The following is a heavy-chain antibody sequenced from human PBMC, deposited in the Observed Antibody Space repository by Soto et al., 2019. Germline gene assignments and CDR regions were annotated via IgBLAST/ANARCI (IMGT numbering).Heavy chain of an antibody. V-gene: IGHV4-39*01. CDR1: GGSIISSSYY. Sequence: QLQLQESGPGLVKPSETLSLTCTVSGGSIISSSYYCGWIRQPPGKGLEWIGSIYYSGSTYYNPSLKTRVTISVETSKTQFSLKLSSVTAADTAVYYCARTYCSSTSCYSGNWFDPWGQGTLVTVSS. J-gene: IGHJ5*02. CDR2: IYYSGST. CDR3: ARTYCSSTSCYSGNWFDP. D-gene: IGHD2-2*01.